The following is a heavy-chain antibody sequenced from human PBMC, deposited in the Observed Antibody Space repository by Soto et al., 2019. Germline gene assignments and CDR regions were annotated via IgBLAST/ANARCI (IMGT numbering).Heavy chain of an antibody. V-gene: IGHV1-24*01. CDR1: GYTLTDLS. J-gene: IGHJ6*03. CDR2: FDPEDGET. D-gene: IGHD1-26*01. Sequence: ASVTVSCKVSGYTLTDLSMHWVRQAPGKGLEWMGGFDPEDGETIYAQKLQGRVTMTTDTSTSTAYMELRSLRSDDTAVYYCARCVGGDYYYYMDVWGKGTTVTVSS. CDR3: ARCVGGDYYYYMDV.